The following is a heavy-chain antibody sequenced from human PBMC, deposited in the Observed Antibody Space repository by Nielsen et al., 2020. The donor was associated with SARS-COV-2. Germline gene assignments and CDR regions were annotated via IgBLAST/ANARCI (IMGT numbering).Heavy chain of an antibody. CDR1: DTSISGPY. J-gene: IGHJ4*02. Sequence: SATLSLTCTVSDTSISGPYWSWIRQSPGRGLEWIGFIYYTGRTDYNPSLKSRLAISIDTSRSQFSLKLTSVTAADTAVYYCARGRDISTAYFPLDYWGLGTLVTVSS. D-gene: IGHD3-9*01. CDR3: ARGRDISTAYFPLDY. CDR2: IYYTGRT. V-gene: IGHV4-59*11.